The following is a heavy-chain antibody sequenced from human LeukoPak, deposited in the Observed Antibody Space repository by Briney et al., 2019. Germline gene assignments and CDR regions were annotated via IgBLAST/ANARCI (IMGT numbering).Heavy chain of an antibody. CDR2: INSNSNYM. Sequence: GGSLRLSCAASGFTFSSYSMNWVRQAPGKGLAWVSSINSNSNYMSYADSVKGRFTISRDNAKNSLYLQMTSLRAEDTAVYYCARSEFEAFDMWGQGTMVTVSS. CDR1: GFTFSSYS. CDR3: ARSEFEAFDM. D-gene: IGHD3-10*01. J-gene: IGHJ3*02. V-gene: IGHV3-21*01.